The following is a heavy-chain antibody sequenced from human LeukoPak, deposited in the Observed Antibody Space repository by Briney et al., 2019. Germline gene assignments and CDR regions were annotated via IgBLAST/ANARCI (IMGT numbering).Heavy chain of an antibody. CDR1: GFTFSSYE. V-gene: IGHV3-48*03. D-gene: IGHD5-24*01. J-gene: IGHJ6*04. Sequence: QPGGSLRLSCAASGFTFSSYEMNWVRQAPGKGLEWVSYISSSGSTIYYADSVKGRFTISRDNAKNSLYLQMNSLRAEDTAVYYCAGGFIGDGSAYGMDVWGKGTTVTVSS. CDR2: ISSSGSTI. CDR3: AGGFIGDGSAYGMDV.